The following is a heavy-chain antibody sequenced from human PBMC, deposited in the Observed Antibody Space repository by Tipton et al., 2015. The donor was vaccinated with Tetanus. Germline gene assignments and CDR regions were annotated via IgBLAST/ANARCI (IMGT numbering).Heavy chain of an antibody. J-gene: IGHJ4*02. CDR2: IYYSGST. D-gene: IGHD6-13*01. V-gene: IGHV4-39*01. CDR1: GGSISSSSYY. CDR3: ASDSSWYDY. Sequence: TLSLTCTVSGGSISSSSYYWGWIRQPPGKGLEWIGSIYYSGSTYYNPSLKSRVTISVDTSKNQFSLKLGSVTAAGTAVYYCASDSSWYDYWGQGTLVTVSS.